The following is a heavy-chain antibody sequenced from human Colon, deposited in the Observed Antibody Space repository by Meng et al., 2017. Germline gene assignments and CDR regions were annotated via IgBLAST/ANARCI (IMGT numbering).Heavy chain of an antibody. D-gene: IGHD3-10*01. CDR1: GYTFTGYY. V-gene: IGHV1-2*06. J-gene: IGHJ6*02. CDR3: AGGINYYGSGSSYYYYYGMDV. CDR2: INPNSGGT. Sequence: ASVKVSCKASGYTFTGYYMHWVRQAPGQGLEWMGRINPNSGGTTYAQKFQGRVTMTRDTSISTAYMELSKLRSDDTAVYYCAGGINYYGSGSSYYYYYGMDVWGQGTMVTVSS.